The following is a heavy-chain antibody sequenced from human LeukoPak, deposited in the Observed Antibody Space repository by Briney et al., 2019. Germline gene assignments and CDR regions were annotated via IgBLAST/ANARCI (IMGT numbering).Heavy chain of an antibody. Sequence: SETLSLTCTVSGGSISSSSYYWGWIRQPPGKGLEWIGSIYYSGSTYYNPSLKSRVTISVDTSKNQFSLKLSSETAADTAVYYCARTLTGSGRRENWFDPWGQGTLVTVSS. CDR3: ARTLTGSGRRENWFDP. V-gene: IGHV4-39*01. D-gene: IGHD6-19*01. J-gene: IGHJ5*02. CDR2: IYYSGST. CDR1: GGSISSSSYY.